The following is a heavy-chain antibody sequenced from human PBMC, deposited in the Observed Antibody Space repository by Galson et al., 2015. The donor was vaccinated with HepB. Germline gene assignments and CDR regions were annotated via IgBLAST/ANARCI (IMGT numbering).Heavy chain of an antibody. CDR2: IHPHDFET. V-gene: IGHV5-51*01. CDR1: GYNFANPW. Sequence: QSGAEVKKPGESLRISCQGSGYNFANPWIAWVRQMPGKGLELMGIIHPHDFETRYSPAFQGQVSISVDKSINTAYLQWSSLKASDTAMYYCARQGCDVTSCHTIDSWGQGTLVTVSS. J-gene: IGHJ4*02. CDR3: ARQGCDVTSCHTIDS. D-gene: IGHD2-2*01.